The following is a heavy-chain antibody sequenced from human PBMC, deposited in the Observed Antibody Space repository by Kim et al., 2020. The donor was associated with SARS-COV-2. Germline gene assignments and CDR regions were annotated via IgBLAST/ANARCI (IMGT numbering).Heavy chain of an antibody. Sequence: ASVKVSCKASGYTFTSYGISWVRQAPGQGLEWMGWISAYNGNTNYAQKLQGRVTMTTDTSTSTAYMELRSLRSDDTAVYYCARDRRITIFGVVTHGYYYYYMDVWGIGTTVTVSS. CDR1: GYTFTSYG. CDR2: ISAYNGNT. CDR3: ARDRRITIFGVVTHGYYYYYMDV. D-gene: IGHD3-3*01. J-gene: IGHJ6*03. V-gene: IGHV1-18*01.